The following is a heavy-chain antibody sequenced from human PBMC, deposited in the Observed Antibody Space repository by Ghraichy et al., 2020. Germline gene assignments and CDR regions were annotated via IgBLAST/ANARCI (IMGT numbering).Heavy chain of an antibody. CDR2: ISSSGATM. Sequence: GGLRLSCAASGFNFSDYYMNYIRQAPGKGLEWVSYISSSGATMYYADSVKGRFTISRDKAKNSLYLQMNNLRAEDTAVYYCVREVWLAGPQWEFRRWYFDLWGRGTLVTVSS. V-gene: IGHV3-11*01. D-gene: IGHD1-26*01. CDR1: GFNFSDYY. J-gene: IGHJ2*01. CDR3: VREVWLAGPQWEFRRWYFDL.